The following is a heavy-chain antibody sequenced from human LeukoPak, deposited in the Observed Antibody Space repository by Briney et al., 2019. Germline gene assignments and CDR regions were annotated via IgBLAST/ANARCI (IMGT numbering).Heavy chain of an antibody. D-gene: IGHD5-12*01. Sequence: GESLKISCKGSGYRFTSYWIGWVRQIPGKGLGWVGNIYPGDSDTRYSPSFQGQVTISGDKSISAVYLQWSSLKASDTAMYYYARHANGYDNSYFDYWGQGTLVTVSS. CDR1: GYRFTSYW. V-gene: IGHV5-51*01. J-gene: IGHJ4*02. CDR2: IYPGDSDT. CDR3: ARHANGYDNSYFDY.